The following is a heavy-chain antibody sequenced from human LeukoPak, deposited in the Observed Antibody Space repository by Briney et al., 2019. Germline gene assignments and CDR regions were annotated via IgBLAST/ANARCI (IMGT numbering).Heavy chain of an antibody. V-gene: IGHV3-53*04. J-gene: IGHJ4*02. Sequence: PGGSLRLSCAASGFTVSSNYMSWVRQAPGKGLEWVSVIYSGGSTYYADSVKGRFTISRHNSKNTLYLQMNSLRAEDTAVYYCARGVRGARYCSGGSCPGSFDYWGQGTLVTVSS. CDR2: IYSGGST. CDR3: ARGVRGARYCSGGSCPGSFDY. CDR1: GFTVSSNY. D-gene: IGHD2-15*01.